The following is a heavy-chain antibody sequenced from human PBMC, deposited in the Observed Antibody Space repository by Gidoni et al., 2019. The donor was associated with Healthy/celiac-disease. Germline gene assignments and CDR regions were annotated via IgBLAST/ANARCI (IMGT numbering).Heavy chain of an antibody. CDR3: ARDQLLKYYFDY. Sequence: EVQLVESGGGLVQPGGSLRLSCAASGFTFRSYWMSWVRQAPGKGLEWVANIKEDGSEKYYVDSVKGRFTISRDNAKNCLYLQKNSLRDEDTAVYYCARDQLLKYYFDYWGQGTLVTVSS. D-gene: IGHD2-2*01. V-gene: IGHV3-7*01. CDR2: IKEDGSEK. CDR1: GFTFRSYW. J-gene: IGHJ4*02.